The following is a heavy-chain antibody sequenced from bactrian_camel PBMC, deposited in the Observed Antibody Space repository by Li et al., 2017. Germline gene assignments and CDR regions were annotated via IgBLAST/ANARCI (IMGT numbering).Heavy chain of an antibody. CDR1: GFTYSSYY. D-gene: IGHD5*01. V-gene: IGHV3S40*01. J-gene: IGHJ4*01. CDR3: ATAEVGLPWLY. Sequence: VQLVESGGGLVQPGGSLRLSCAASGFTYSSYYMTWVRQAPGKGLEWVSTITSHPGTQYYADSVKGRFTISRDEAENMVYLQMNSLKAEDTALYYCATAEVGLPWLYWGQGTQVTVS. CDR2: ITSHPGTQ.